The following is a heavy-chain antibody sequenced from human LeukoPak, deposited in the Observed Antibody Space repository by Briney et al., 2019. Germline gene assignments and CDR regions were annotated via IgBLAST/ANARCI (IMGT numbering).Heavy chain of an antibody. CDR1: GYTFTSYY. CDR3: ARGSGEVGATYYYYGMDV. D-gene: IGHD1-26*01. Sequence: ASVKVSCKASGYTFTSYYMHWVRQAPGRGLEWMGIINPSGGSTSYAQKFQGRVTMTRDTSTSTVYMELSSLRSEDTAVYYCARGSGEVGATYYYYGMDVWGQGTTVTVSS. J-gene: IGHJ6*02. CDR2: INPSGGST. V-gene: IGHV1-46*01.